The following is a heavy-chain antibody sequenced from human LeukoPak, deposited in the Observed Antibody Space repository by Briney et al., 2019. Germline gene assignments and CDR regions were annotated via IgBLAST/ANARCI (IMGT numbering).Heavy chain of an antibody. D-gene: IGHD5-24*01. Sequence: GASVKVSCKASGYTFTSYDINWVRQATGQGLEWMGWMNPNSGNTGYAQKFQGRVTMTRNTSISTAYMELSSLRSEDTAVYYCARGFEMATNHYYYYGMDVWGQGTTVTVSS. CDR3: ARGFEMATNHYYYYGMDV. V-gene: IGHV1-8*01. CDR2: MNPNSGNT. CDR1: GYTFTSYD. J-gene: IGHJ6*02.